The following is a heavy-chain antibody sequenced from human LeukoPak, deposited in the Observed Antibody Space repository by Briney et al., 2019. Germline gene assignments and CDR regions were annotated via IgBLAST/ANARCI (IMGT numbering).Heavy chain of an antibody. CDR1: GGSITSGGYY. J-gene: IGHJ4*02. CDR2: IYYSGNT. D-gene: IGHD6-13*01. Sequence: SETLSLTCTVSGGSITSGGYYWSWIRQHPGKGLEWIGNIYYSGNTYYNPSLKSRVTISVDTSKNHFSLKLSSVTAADTAVYYCARIRYSSTTDYWGQGTLVTVSS. V-gene: IGHV4-31*03. CDR3: ARIRYSSTTDY.